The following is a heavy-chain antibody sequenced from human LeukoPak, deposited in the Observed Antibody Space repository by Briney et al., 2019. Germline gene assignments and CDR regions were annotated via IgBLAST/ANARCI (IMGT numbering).Heavy chain of an antibody. CDR2: ISWNSGSI. Sequence: GGSPRLSCAASGFMFDDYAMHWVRQAPGKGLEWVSGISWNSGSIGYADSVKGRFPISRDNAKNSLYLQMNSLRAEDMALYYCTSGDYDSSGYTGGFDYWGQGTLVTVSS. V-gene: IGHV3-9*03. CDR1: GFMFDDYA. J-gene: IGHJ4*02. D-gene: IGHD3-22*01. CDR3: TSGDYDSSGYTGGFDY.